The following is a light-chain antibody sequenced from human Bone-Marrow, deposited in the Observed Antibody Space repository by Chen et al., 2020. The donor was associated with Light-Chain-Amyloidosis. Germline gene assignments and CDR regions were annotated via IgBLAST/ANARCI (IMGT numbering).Light chain of an antibody. J-gene: IGLJ3*02. CDR2: DVN. CDR1: SSDVGAYTY. CDR3: SSYAGTYTWV. V-gene: IGLV2-11*01. Sequence: QSALTQPRSVSGSLGRSVTISCTGTSSDVGAYTYVSWYQQHPGKAPKLIIYDVNKRPSGVPDRPSGSRSGSTAALTISRLEADDESDYFCSSYAGTYTWVFGGGTKLTVL.